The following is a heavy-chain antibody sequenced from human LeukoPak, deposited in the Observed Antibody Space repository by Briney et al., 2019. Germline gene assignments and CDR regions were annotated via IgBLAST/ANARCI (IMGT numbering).Heavy chain of an antibody. J-gene: IGHJ5*02. CDR2: INPNSGGT. V-gene: IGHV1-2*02. Sequence: ASVKVSCKASGYTFTGYYTHWVRQAPGQGLEWMGWINPNSGGTNYAQKFQGRVTMTRYTSISTAYMELSRLRSDDTAVYYCARDTGDTYNWFDPWGQGTLVTVSS. CDR3: ARDTGDTYNWFDP. D-gene: IGHD3-16*01. CDR1: GYTFTGYY.